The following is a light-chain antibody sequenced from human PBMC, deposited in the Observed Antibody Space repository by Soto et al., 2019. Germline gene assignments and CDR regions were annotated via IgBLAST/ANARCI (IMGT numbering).Light chain of an antibody. V-gene: IGKV1-12*01. Sequence: DIQMTKSPSSVSASVGDRVTITCRASQHIGSWLAWYQQKPGKAPDLMIYGASSLQSGVPSRFYVSGSGTDFTLTISSLKPEDFATFYCRQGRRFTITFGQGTRLEIK. J-gene: IGKJ5*01. CDR3: RQGRRFTIT. CDR2: GAS. CDR1: QHIGSW.